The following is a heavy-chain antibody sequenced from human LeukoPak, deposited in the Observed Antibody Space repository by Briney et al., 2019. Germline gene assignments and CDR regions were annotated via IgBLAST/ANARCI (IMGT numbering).Heavy chain of an antibody. CDR2: INHSGST. Sequence: PSETLSLTCAVYGGSFSGYYWSWIRQPPGKGLEWIGEINHSGSTNYNPSLKSRVTISVDTSKNQFSLKLSSVTAADTAVYYCARGRVRGQYGDYLFDYWGQGTLVTVSS. V-gene: IGHV4-34*01. CDR3: ARGRVRGQYGDYLFDY. CDR1: GGSFSGYY. J-gene: IGHJ4*02. D-gene: IGHD4-17*01.